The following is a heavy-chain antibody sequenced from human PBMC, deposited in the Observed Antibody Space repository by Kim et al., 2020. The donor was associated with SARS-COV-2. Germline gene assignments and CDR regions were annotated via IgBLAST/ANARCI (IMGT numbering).Heavy chain of an antibody. CDR3: ARVLGSGYSGY. J-gene: IGHJ4*02. D-gene: IGHD3-22*01. CDR1: GGSINSFH. Sequence: SETLSLTCTVSGGSINSFHWCWIRQPPGKGLEWIGYIYYSGSTSYNPSLKSRVTISVDPSENQFSLKLSSVTAADTAVYYCARVLGSGYSGYWGQGTLVTVS. V-gene: IGHV4-59*01. CDR2: IYYSGST.